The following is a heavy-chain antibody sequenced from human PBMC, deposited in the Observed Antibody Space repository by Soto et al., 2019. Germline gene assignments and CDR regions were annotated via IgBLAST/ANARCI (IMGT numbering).Heavy chain of an antibody. CDR3: TTAVFGVWELYYYYYGMDV. J-gene: IGHJ6*02. V-gene: IGHV3-15*01. D-gene: IGHD1-26*01. CDR2: IKSKTDGGTT. Sequence: PGGSLRLSCAASGFTFSNAWMSWVRQAPGKGLEWVGRIKSKTDGGTTDYAAPVKGRFTISRDDSKNTLYLQMNSLKTEDTAVYYCTTAVFGVWELYYYYYGMDVWGQGTTVTVSS. CDR1: GFTFSNAW.